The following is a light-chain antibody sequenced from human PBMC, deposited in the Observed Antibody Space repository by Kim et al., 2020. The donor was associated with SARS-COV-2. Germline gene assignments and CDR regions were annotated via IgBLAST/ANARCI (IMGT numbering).Light chain of an antibody. V-gene: IGKV1-39*01. Sequence: ASVGDRFTITCRTSQSISTFLNWNQQTPGRAPRLLIYAASSLQSGVPSSFSGSGSGTDFTLTISSLQPEDFATYYCQQSYSTPYTFGQGTKLEI. CDR2: AAS. CDR1: QSISTF. CDR3: QQSYSTPYT. J-gene: IGKJ2*01.